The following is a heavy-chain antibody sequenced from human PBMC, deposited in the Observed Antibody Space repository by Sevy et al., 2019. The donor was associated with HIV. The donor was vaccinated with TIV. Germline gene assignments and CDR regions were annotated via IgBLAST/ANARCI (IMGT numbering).Heavy chain of an antibody. CDR3: ARDHPSTAPFDY. V-gene: IGHV3-7*03. J-gene: IGHJ4*02. D-gene: IGHD2-21*02. CDR2: IKQDGSEN. CDR1: GFTFSNFW. Sequence: GGSLRLSCAASGFTFSNFWMSCVRQAPGKGLEFVANIKQDGSENFYADSVKGRFTISRDNAKNSLFLQMNNLRVEETAVYYCARDHPSTAPFDYWGQGTLVTVSS.